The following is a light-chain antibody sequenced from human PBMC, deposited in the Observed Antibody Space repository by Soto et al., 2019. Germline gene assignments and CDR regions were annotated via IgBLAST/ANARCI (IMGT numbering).Light chain of an antibody. V-gene: IGLV2-14*01. CDR2: EVT. CDR3: VSYTDTDTLV. J-gene: IGLJ1*01. Sequence: QSALTQPASVSGSRGQSIIIPCVGRNTDVGQDKSVSWYQQGPGKAPKLLIFEVTNRPSGVSNRFSGSRSGNTASLTISGLQPDDEGDYFCVSYTDTDTLVFGTGTKVTVL. CDR1: NTDVGQDKS.